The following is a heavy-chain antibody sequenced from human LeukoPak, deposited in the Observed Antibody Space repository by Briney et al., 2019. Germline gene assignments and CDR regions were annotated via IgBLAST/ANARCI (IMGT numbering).Heavy chain of an antibody. V-gene: IGHV4-59*01. J-gene: IGHJ4*02. D-gene: IGHD3-22*01. CDR1: GGSITSYY. CDR2: VYYSGST. Sequence: SETLSLTCTVSGGSITSYYWSWIRQPPGKGLEWIGYVYYSGSTNYNPSLNSRVTISADTSKNQFSLKLNSVTAADTAVYYRAREGVSYYDRSGYHYWRQGTLVTVSS. CDR3: AREGVSYYDRSGYHY.